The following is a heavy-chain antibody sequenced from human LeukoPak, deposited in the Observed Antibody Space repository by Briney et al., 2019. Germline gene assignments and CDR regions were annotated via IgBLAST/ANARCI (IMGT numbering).Heavy chain of an antibody. V-gene: IGHV3-9*01. CDR3: ARGHYDFWSGYYPLFDY. Sequence: SLRLSCAASGFTFDDYAMHWVRQAPGKGLEWVSGISWNSGSIGYADSVKGRFTISRDNAKNSLYLQMNSLRAEDTAVYYCARGHYDFWSGYYPLFDYWGQGTLVTVSS. D-gene: IGHD3-3*01. J-gene: IGHJ4*02. CDR1: GFTFDDYA. CDR2: ISWNSGSI.